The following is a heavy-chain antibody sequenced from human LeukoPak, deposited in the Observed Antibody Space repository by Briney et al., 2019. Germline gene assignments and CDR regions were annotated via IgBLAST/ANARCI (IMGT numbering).Heavy chain of an antibody. CDR1: GGTFSSYA. Sequence: ASVKVSCKASGGTFSSYAISWVRQAPGQGVEGMGGIIPIFGTANYAQKFQGRVTITTDESTSTAYMELSSLRSEDTAVYYCARAYPVLEWPHHDAFDIWGQGTMVTVSS. D-gene: IGHD3-3*01. CDR3: ARAYPVLEWPHHDAFDI. CDR2: IIPIFGTA. V-gene: IGHV1-69*05. J-gene: IGHJ3*02.